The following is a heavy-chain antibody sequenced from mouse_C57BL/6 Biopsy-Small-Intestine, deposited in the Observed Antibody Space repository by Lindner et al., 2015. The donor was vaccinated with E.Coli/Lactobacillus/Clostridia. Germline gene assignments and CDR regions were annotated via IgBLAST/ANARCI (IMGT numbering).Heavy chain of an antibody. CDR1: GFTFSSYA. V-gene: IGHV5-4*01. Sequence: VQLQEVWGGLVKPGGSLKLSCAASGFTFSSYAMSWVRQTPEKRLEWVATISDGGSYTYYPDNVKGRFTISRDNAKNNLYLQMSHLKSEDTAMYYCARDRGGGYDRDYAMDYWGQGTSVTVSS. D-gene: IGHD2-2*01. CDR2: ISDGGSYT. J-gene: IGHJ4*01. CDR3: ARDRGGGYDRDYAMDY.